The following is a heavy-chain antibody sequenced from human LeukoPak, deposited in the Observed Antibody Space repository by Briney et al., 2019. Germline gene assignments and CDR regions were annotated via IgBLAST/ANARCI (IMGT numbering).Heavy chain of an antibody. CDR3: ARGSSGYADY. CDR2: ISYDGSNK. Sequence: GRSLRLSCAASGFTFSSYAMHWVRQAPGKGLEWVAVISYDGSNKYYADSVKGRFTISRHNSKNTLYLQMNSLRAEDTAVYYCARGSSGYADYWGQGTLVTVSS. CDR1: GFTFSSYA. V-gene: IGHV3-30*14. D-gene: IGHD3-22*01. J-gene: IGHJ4*02.